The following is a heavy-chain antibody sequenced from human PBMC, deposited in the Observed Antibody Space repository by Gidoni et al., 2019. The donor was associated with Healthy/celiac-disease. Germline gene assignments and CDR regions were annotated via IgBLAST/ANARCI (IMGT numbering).Heavy chain of an antibody. CDR1: GGTFSSYT. J-gene: IGHJ4*02. D-gene: IGHD3-10*01. V-gene: IGHV1-69*02. CDR2: IIPILGIA. Sequence: QVQLVQSGAEVKKPGSSVQVSCKSSGGTFSSYTISWVRQAPGQGLEWMGRIIPILGIANNAQKFQGRVTITEDKSTSTAYMELSSLRSEDTAVYYCARGWFPFDYWGQGTLVTVSS. CDR3: ARGWFPFDY.